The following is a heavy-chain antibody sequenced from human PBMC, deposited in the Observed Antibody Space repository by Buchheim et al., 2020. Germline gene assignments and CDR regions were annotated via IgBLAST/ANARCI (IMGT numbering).Heavy chain of an antibody. Sequence: EARLVESGGGLGQPGGSLRLSCAASGFTFSSDWMHWVRQAPGKGLVWVSRINPDGSDTTYADSVKGRFTIPRDNGRNTLYLQMNSLRGEDTAIYYCTRSANFFRGMDVWGQGTT. CDR1: GFTFSSDW. V-gene: IGHV3-74*01. CDR3: TRSANFFRGMDV. CDR2: INPDGSDT. J-gene: IGHJ6*02. D-gene: IGHD2-15*01.